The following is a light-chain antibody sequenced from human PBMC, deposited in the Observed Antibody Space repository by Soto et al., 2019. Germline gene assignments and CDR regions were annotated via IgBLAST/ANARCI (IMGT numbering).Light chain of an antibody. V-gene: IGKV3-20*01. CDR3: QQYDTSIWAYT. CDR2: GAS. J-gene: IGKJ2*01. CDR1: QSVSSSY. Sequence: EVLLTQSPVTLSLSPGERATLSCRASQSVSSSYLAWYQQKPGQAPRLLIYGASSRATGIPDRFSGSGSGTDFTLTISRLEPEDFAVYYCQQYDTSIWAYTFGQGTKVDIK.